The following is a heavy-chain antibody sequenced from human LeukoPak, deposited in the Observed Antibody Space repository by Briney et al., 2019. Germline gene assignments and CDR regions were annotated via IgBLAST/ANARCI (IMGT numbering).Heavy chain of an antibody. V-gene: IGHV3-33*06. CDR2: IWYDGSNK. CDR3: AKDLFPHYYDSSGYYPSFDY. J-gene: IGHJ4*02. CDR1: GFTFSSYG. Sequence: GRSLRLSCAASGFTFSSYGMHWVCQAPGKGLEWVAVIWYDGSNKYYADSVKGRFTISRDNSKNTLYLQMNSLRAEDTAVYYCAKDLFPHYYDSSGYYPSFDYWGQGTLVTVSS. D-gene: IGHD3-22*01.